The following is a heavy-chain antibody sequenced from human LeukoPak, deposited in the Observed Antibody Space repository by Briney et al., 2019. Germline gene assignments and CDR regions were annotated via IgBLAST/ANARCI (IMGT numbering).Heavy chain of an antibody. CDR1: GESLNSYY. D-gene: IGHD2-15*01. Sequence: PSETLSLTCAVYGESLNSYYWSWVRQPPGEGLEWIGEIYESGTTKYNPSLKSRVAISMVPSKQQFSLRLSSVTAADTAVYSCARGAWATRLASWGLGTPVIVSS. CDR2: IYESGTT. V-gene: IGHV4-34*01. J-gene: IGHJ4*02. CDR3: ARGAWATRLAS.